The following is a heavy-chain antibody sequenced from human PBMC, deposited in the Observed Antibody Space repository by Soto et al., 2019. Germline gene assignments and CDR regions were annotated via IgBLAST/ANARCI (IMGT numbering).Heavy chain of an antibody. V-gene: IGHV1-2*02. CDR3: ARDSSGALRLGHLSFREYYFDY. CDR1: GYTFTDYY. CDR2: INPNGGGT. J-gene: IGHJ4*02. Sequence: QVQLLQSGAEVKKPGASVKVSCKASGYTFTDYYIHWVRQAPGQGLEWMGWINPNGGGTNFEMFQARVTMTRDTTITTAYMELSRLRSDDTAVYYCARDSSGALRLGHLSFREYYFDYWGQGTLVTVSS. D-gene: IGHD3-16*02.